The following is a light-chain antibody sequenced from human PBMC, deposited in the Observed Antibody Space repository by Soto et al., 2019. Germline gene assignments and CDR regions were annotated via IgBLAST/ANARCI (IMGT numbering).Light chain of an antibody. CDR3: QQYNDNST. V-gene: IGKV1-5*03. CDR2: KAS. Sequence: DIQMTQSLSTLSASVGDRVTITCRASQSISSWLAWYQQKPGTAPNLLIYKASTLQSGVPSRFSGSGSGTEFTLTISSLQPDDSATYYCQQYNDNSTFGQGTKV. J-gene: IGKJ1*01. CDR1: QSISSW.